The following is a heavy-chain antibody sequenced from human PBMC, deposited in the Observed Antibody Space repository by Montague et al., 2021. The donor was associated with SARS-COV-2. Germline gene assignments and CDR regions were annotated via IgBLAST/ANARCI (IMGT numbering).Heavy chain of an antibody. CDR2: IYYSGTT. J-gene: IGHJ4*02. V-gene: IGHV4-39*07. Sequence: SETLSLTCTVSGGSISSGSHYWGYIRQPPGKGLEWLGSIYYSGTTYYSPYLKSRVTMSVHTSKNQFSLNLNSVTAADTAVYYCVRGGTRARAIYYYFDYWGQGTLVTVSS. D-gene: IGHD3-10*01. CDR1: GGSISSGSHY. CDR3: VRGGTRARAIYYYFDY.